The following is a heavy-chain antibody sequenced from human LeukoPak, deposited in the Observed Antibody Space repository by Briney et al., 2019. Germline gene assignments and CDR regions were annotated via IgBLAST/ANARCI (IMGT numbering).Heavy chain of an antibody. J-gene: IGHJ6*02. CDR1: GGSISSSNW. V-gene: IGHV4-4*02. Sequence: SETLSLTCAVSGGSISSSNWWSWVRQPPGKGLEWIGEIYHSGSTNYNPSLKSRVTISVDKSKNQLSLKLSSVTAADTAVYYCARVSIDFWSGYWYYYGMDVWGQGTTVTVSS. CDR3: ARVSIDFWSGYWYYYGMDV. CDR2: IYHSGST. D-gene: IGHD3-3*01.